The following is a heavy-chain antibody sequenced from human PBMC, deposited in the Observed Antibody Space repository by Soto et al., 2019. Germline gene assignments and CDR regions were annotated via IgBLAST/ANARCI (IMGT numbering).Heavy chain of an antibody. J-gene: IGHJ4*02. CDR2: ISGSGGSS. D-gene: IGHD3-3*01. V-gene: IGHV3-23*01. CDR3: AKANDFWSGSLDY. Sequence: PGGSLRRSCGASGFTFSSYAMTWVRQAPGKGLEWVSGISGSGGSSDYADSVKGRVTISRDNSKNKLYLEVNSLRAEDTAVYYCAKANDFWSGSLDYWGQGTLVTVSS. CDR1: GFTFSSYA.